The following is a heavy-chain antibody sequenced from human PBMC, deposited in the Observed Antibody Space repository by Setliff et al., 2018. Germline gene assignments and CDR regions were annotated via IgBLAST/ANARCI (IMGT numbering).Heavy chain of an antibody. CDR1: GYTFTGYY. D-gene: IGHD6-13*01. J-gene: IGHJ6*03. V-gene: IGHV1-2*02. Sequence: ASVKVSCKASGYTFTGYYMHWVRQAPGQGLEWMGWINPNSGGTNYAQKFQGRVTMTRDTSISTAYMELSRLRSDDTAVYYCARDLIAAAGLYYYYYYMDVWGKGTTGTVSS. CDR3: ARDLIAAAGLYYYYYYMDV. CDR2: INPNSGGT.